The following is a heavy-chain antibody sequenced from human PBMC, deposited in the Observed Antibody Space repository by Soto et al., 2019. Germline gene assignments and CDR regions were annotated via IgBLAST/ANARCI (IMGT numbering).Heavy chain of an antibody. D-gene: IGHD3-9*01. J-gene: IGHJ6*02. CDR3: ARCGFDWLLSAAYGMDV. Sequence: SDTLSLTCTVSGGSISSGGYYWSWIRQHPGKGLEWIGYIYYSGSTYYNPSLKSRVTISVDTSKNQFSLKLSSVTAADTAVYYCARCGFDWLLSAAYGMDVWGQGTTVTVSS. V-gene: IGHV4-31*03. CDR1: GGSISSGGYY. CDR2: IYYSGST.